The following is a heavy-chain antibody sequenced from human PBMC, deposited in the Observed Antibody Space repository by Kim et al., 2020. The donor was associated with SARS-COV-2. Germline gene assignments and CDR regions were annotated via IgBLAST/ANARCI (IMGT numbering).Heavy chain of an antibody. CDR2: MNPTTGST. J-gene: IGHJ4*02. Sequence: ASVKVSCKASGYTFTSDDINWVRQAAGQGFEWMGWMNPTTGSTGYAQKFQDRVTMTRDPSINTAFMELSSLRSEDTAVYYCARGAIGWYYFDLWGQGTLVTVSS. V-gene: IGHV1-8*01. CDR3: ARGAIGWYYFDL. CDR1: GYTFTSDD. D-gene: IGHD6-19*01.